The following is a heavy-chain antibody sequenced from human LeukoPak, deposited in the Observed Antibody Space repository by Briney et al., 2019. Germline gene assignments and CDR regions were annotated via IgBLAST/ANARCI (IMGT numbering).Heavy chain of an antibody. V-gene: IGHV1-46*01. CDR1: GYTFTSYA. CDR3: ARGVYVWWELHRNWFDP. Sequence: ASVKVSCKASGYTFTSYAMNWVRQAPGQGLEWMGIINPSGGSTSFAQKFQGRVIMTRDTSTSTVYMELSSLRSEDTAVYYCARGVYVWWELHRNWFDPWGQGTLVTVSS. D-gene: IGHD1-26*01. J-gene: IGHJ5*02. CDR2: INPSGGST.